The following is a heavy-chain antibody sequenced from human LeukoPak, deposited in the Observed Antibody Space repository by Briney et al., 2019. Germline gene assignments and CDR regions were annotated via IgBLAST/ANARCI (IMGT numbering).Heavy chain of an antibody. CDR2: IYSDVAT. CDR3: VRDRAEGRAWVEFDP. Sequence: GGSLRLSCAASGFTVSAYAMSWVRQAPGRGPEWVSLIYSDVATRYADSVQGRFTISRDNSKNTLYLQMTNLRVEDTAVYYCVRDRAEGRAWVEFDPWGQGILVTVSS. V-gene: IGHV3-53*05. J-gene: IGHJ5*02. CDR1: GFTVSAYA.